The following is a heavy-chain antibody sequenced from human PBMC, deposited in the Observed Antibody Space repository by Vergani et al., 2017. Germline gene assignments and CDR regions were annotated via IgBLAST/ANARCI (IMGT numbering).Heavy chain of an antibody. CDR2: IRYDGTKR. V-gene: IGHV3-30*02. Sequence: QVQLVESGGGVVQPGGSLRLSCIASGFTFRIYGMHWVRQAPGKGLEWVAFIRYDGTKRFYGDSVKGRFTISRDNSQTTVFLQMNSLRADDSAVYYCTKAGQYDSDSFRDSWGQGALVTVAS. CDR3: TKAGQYDSDSFRDS. D-gene: IGHD3-22*01. J-gene: IGHJ1*01. CDR1: GFTFRIYG.